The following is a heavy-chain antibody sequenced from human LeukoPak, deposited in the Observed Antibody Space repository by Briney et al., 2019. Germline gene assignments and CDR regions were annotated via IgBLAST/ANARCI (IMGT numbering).Heavy chain of an antibody. Sequence: SETLSLTCTVSGGSISSYYWSWIRQPPGKGLEWIGYIYYSGSTNYNPSLKSRVTMSVDTSKNQFSLKVSSVTAADTAVYHCAREAAAGTFYFDYWGQGTLVTVSS. CDR3: AREAAAGTFYFDY. V-gene: IGHV4-59*12. CDR1: GGSISSYY. CDR2: IYYSGST. J-gene: IGHJ4*02. D-gene: IGHD6-13*01.